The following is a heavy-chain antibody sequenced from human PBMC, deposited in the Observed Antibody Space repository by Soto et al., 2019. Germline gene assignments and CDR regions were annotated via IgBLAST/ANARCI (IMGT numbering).Heavy chain of an antibody. V-gene: IGHV1-69*13. CDR3: ARVGHCICVSCHPAGWTVP. D-gene: IGHD2-15*01. Sequence: SVKVSCKASGGTFSSYAISWVRQAPGQGLEWMGGIIPIFGTANYAQKFQGRVTITADESTSTAYMELSSLRSEDTAVYYCARVGHCICVSCHPAGWTVPWCPG. CDR2: IIPIFGTA. CDR1: GGTFSSYA. J-gene: IGHJ5*02.